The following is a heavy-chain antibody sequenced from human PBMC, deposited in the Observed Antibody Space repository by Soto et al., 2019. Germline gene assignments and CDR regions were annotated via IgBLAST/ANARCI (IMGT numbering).Heavy chain of an antibody. J-gene: IGHJ6*03. CDR2: ISSSTTYI. CDR1: GFTFSSYS. CDR3: ARRFKGLSTSNSYVDV. Sequence: EVQLVESGGGLVKPGWSLRLSCSASGFTFSSYSMNWVRQAPGQGLEWGSCISSSTTYIYYADSVKGRFTISRDNAKDPPDLQMNSLRAEDTAVYYCARRFKGLSTSNSYVDVWGKGTTVTVSS. V-gene: IGHV3-21*01.